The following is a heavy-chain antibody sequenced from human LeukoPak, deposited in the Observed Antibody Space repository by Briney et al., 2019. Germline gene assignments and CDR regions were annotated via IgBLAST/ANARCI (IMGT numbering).Heavy chain of an antibody. CDR1: GFTFSSFA. J-gene: IGHJ4*02. D-gene: IGHD3-10*01. CDR3: AKDGGYYFDY. Sequence: GGSLRLSCAASGFTFSSFAMHWVRQAPGKGLEWVAVISYDGSNKYYADSVKGRFTISRDNSKNTLYLQMNSLRTEDTAVYYCAKDGGYYFDYWGQGTLVTVSS. V-gene: IGHV3-30*04. CDR2: ISYDGSNK.